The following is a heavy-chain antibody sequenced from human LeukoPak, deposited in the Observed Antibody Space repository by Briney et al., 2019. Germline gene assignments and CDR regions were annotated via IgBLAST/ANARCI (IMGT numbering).Heavy chain of an antibody. V-gene: IGHV4-34*01. Sequence: PSETLSLTCAVYGGSFSGYYWSWIRQPPGKGLEWIGEINHSGSTNYNPSLRSRVTLSVDTSKNQFSLKLSSVTAADTAVYYCARGENPTRDIAAAGLNWFDPWGQGTLVTVSS. J-gene: IGHJ5*02. D-gene: IGHD6-13*01. CDR3: ARGENPTRDIAAAGLNWFDP. CDR1: GGSFSGYY. CDR2: INHSGST.